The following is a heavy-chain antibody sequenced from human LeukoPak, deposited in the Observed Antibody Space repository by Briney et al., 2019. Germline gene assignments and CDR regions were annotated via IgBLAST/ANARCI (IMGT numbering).Heavy chain of an antibody. J-gene: IGHJ4*02. V-gene: IGHV4-39*07. CDR1: GDSIRSSSHY. CDR3: ARDSPGRTYFDY. Sequence: SETLSLTCTVSGDSIRSSSHYWGWIRQPPGKGLEWIGSIQYSGITYYNPSLKSRVTISVDTSKNQFSLKLSSVTAADTAVYYCARDSPGRTYFDYWGQGTLVTVSS. CDR2: IQYSGIT. D-gene: IGHD1-14*01.